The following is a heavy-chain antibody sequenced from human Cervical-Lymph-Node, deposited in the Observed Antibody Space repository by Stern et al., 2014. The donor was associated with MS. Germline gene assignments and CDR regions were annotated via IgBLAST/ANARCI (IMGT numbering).Heavy chain of an antibody. D-gene: IGHD4/OR15-4a*01. CDR1: GFTFSSYW. CDR3: ARDRGLMVHYYYGMDV. J-gene: IGHJ6*02. CDR2: IKQDGSEK. V-gene: IGHV3-7*01. Sequence: EVQLLQSGGGLVQPGGSLRLSCAASGFTFSSYWMNWVRQAPGKGLEWVANIKQDGSEKHYVDSVKGRFTISRDNAQNSLYLQMNSLRADDTAVYYCARDRGLMVHYYYGMDVWGQGTTVTVSS.